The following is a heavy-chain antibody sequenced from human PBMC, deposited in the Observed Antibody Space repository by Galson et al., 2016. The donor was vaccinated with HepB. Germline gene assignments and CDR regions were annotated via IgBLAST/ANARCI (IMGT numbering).Heavy chain of an antibody. CDR1: GYNFNIYY. V-gene: IGHV1-46*02. CDR2: INPSDGAT. D-gene: IGHD3-22*01. CDR3: ARELGLRANFDDITGLPTDH. Sequence: SVKVSCKASGYNFNIYYIHWVRQAPGQGPEWMGIINPSDGATRYVKKFQGRLTLTRDTSTASVSMELRSLRSDDTAVYYCARELGLRANFDDITGLPTDHGGQGTLVTVSS. J-gene: IGHJ4*02.